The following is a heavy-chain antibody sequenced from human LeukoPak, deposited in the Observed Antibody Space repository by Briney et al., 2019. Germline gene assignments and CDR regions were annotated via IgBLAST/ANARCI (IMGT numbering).Heavy chain of an antibody. Sequence: PGGSLRLSCAASGFTFSSYTMGWVRQPPGKGLEWVSDINPSGGTTYYADSVKGRFTIPRDNSKDTLYLQMNSLRAEDTAVYYCAKALRASSYDYWGQGTLVTVSS. CDR2: INPSGGTT. CDR3: AKALRASSYDY. V-gene: IGHV3-23*01. D-gene: IGHD2-2*01. J-gene: IGHJ4*02. CDR1: GFTFSSYT.